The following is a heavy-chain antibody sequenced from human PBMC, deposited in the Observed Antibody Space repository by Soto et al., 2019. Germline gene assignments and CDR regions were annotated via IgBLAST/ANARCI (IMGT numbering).Heavy chain of an antibody. CDR1: GYPFTNNA. CDR3: ARWDSSTGPGRLDP. D-gene: IGHD6-13*01. Sequence: QVYLVQSGAEVKKPGASVKVSCKASGYPFTNNALHWVRQAPGQRLEWMGWINAATGNTKYSEKFQGRVTLTSDTSASTAYMEMSRLRSEDTAVYYCARWDSSTGPGRLDPWGQGTLVTVSS. V-gene: IGHV1-3*01. CDR2: INAATGNT. J-gene: IGHJ5*02.